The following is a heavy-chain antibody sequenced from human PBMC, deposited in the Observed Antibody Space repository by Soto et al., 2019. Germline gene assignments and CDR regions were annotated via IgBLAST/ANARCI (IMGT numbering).Heavy chain of an antibody. CDR1: GFTVSSNY. V-gene: IGHV3-53*01. J-gene: IGHJ4*02. D-gene: IGHD5-18*01. CDR2: IYSGGST. CDR3: ARGHVDTAMASDY. Sequence: GGSLRLSCAASGFTVSSNYMSWVRQAPGKGLEWVSVIYSGGSTYYADSVKGRFTISRDNSKNTLYLQMNSLRAEDTAVYYCARGHVDTAMASDYWGQGTLVTVSS.